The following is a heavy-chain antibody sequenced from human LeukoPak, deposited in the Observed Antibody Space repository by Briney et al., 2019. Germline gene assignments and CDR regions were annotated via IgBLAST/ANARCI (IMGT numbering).Heavy chain of an antibody. J-gene: IGHJ4*02. V-gene: IGHV4-59*01. CDR2: IYYSGST. CDR3: ARGYDSSGYYPEYFDY. CDR1: GGSISSYY. Sequence: SETLSLTCTVSGGSISSYYWSWIRQPPGKGLEWIGYIYYSGSTNYNPSLKGRVTISVDTSKNQFSLKLSSVTAADTAVYYCARGYDSSGYYPEYFDYWGQGTLVTVSS. D-gene: IGHD3-22*01.